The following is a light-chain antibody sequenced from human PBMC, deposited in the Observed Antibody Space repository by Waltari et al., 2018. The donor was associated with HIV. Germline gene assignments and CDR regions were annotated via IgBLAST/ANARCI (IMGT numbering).Light chain of an antibody. V-gene: IGLV6-57*01. Sequence: NFMLAQPHSVSGSPGTTVTMSCTRSSGSIACNFAQWYRQRPDSSPTIVIYEDNQTPSGVPGRFSGSIDSSSNSASLTISGLKTEDEADYYCQSYDSSNQWVFGGGTKLTVL. CDR2: EDN. CDR1: SGSIACNF. CDR3: QSYDSSNQWV. J-gene: IGLJ3*02.